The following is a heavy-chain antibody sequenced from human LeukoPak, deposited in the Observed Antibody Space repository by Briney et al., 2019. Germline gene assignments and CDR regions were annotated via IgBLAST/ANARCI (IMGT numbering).Heavy chain of an antibody. J-gene: IGHJ4*02. CDR3: ARVSGFERKDSFSY. D-gene: IGHD5-12*01. V-gene: IGHV1-8*01. CDR2: MNPNSGNT. Sequence: ASVKVSCKASAYTFTSYDINWMRQATGQGLEWMGWMNPNSGNTGYAQRFQGRVTMTRDNSISTAYMELSNLTSDDTAVYFCARVSGFERKDSFSYWGQGTLVTVSS. CDR1: AYTFTSYD.